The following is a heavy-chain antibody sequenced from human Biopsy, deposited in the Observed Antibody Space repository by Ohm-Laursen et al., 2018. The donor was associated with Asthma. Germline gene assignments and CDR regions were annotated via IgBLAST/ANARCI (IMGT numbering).Heavy chain of an antibody. CDR1: GFTFSRYW. V-gene: IGHV3-7*01. Sequence: GSLRLSCAASGFTFSRYWMSWVRQAPGKGLEWVANIKKDGSEKYYVDSVKGRFTISRDNVKNSLYLHMNSLRAEDTAVYYCARGGYCTSPACPWGRYATDVWGQGTTVTVSS. CDR3: ARGGYCTSPACPWGRYATDV. D-gene: IGHD2-8*01. J-gene: IGHJ6*02. CDR2: IKKDGSEK.